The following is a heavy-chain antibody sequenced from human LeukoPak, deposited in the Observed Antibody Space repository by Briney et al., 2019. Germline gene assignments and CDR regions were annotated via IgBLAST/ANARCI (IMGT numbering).Heavy chain of an antibody. V-gene: IGHV4-59*08. CDR1: GGSISSYY. D-gene: IGHD4-23*01. Sequence: SETLSPTCTVSGGSISSYYWSWIRQPPGKGLEWIGYIFYSGSTNYNPSLKSRVTISVDTSKNQFSLKLSSVTAADTAVYYCARRATVVTRNAFDIWGQGTMVTVSS. CDR2: IFYSGST. CDR3: ARRATVVTRNAFDI. J-gene: IGHJ3*02.